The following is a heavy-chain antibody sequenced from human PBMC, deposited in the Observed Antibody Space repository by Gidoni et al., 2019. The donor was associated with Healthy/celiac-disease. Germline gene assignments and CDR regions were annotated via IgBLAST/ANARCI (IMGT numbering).Heavy chain of an antibody. D-gene: IGHD4-17*01. Sequence: PGKGLEWMGIIYPGDSDTRYSPSFQGQVTISADKSISTAYLQWSSLKASDTAMYYCARAYGDWNLYYYGMDVWGQGTTVTVSS. V-gene: IGHV5-51*01. J-gene: IGHJ6*02. CDR2: IYPGDSDT. CDR3: ARAYGDWNLYYYGMDV.